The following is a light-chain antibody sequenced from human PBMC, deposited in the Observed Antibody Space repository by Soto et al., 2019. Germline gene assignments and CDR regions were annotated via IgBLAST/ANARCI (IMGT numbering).Light chain of an antibody. Sequence: EIVLTQSPGTLSLSPGERATLSCRTSQSLSSTYLAWYQQKPGQAPRLLIYGASNRATGIPDRFSGSESGTDFTLTISRLEPEDFAVYYWQQYGSSVFTFGPGTKVDIK. V-gene: IGKV3-20*01. CDR3: QQYGSSVFT. CDR1: QSLSSTY. CDR2: GAS. J-gene: IGKJ3*01.